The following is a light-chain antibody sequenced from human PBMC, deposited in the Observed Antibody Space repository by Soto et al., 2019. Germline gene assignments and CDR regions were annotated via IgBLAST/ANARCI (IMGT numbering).Light chain of an antibody. CDR2: AAS. Sequence: DIQLTQSPSFLSASVGDRVTITCRASQAISSSLAWYQHNPGKAPKLLIYAASTLQNGVPSSFNGSGSGTEFTVTMGSLQPEDFATYYCQHLNDYRYTFGQGTKVEIK. V-gene: IGKV1-9*01. CDR1: QAISSS. CDR3: QHLNDYRYT. J-gene: IGKJ2*01.